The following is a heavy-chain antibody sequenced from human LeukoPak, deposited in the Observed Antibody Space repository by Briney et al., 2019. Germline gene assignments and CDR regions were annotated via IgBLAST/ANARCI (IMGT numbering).Heavy chain of an antibody. V-gene: IGHV4-4*07. J-gene: IGHJ4*02. CDR2: IYTSGST. Sequence: SETLSLTCTVSGGSISSYYWSWIRQPAGKGLEWIGRIYTSGSTNYNPSLKSRVTMSVDTSKNQFSLKLSSVTAADTAVYYCARVGYSGYDPYYFDYWGQGPLVTVSS. CDR1: GGSISSYY. CDR3: ARVGYSGYDPYYFDY. D-gene: IGHD5-12*01.